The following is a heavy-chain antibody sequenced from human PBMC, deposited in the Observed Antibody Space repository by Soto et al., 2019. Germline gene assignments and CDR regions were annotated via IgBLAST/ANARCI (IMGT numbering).Heavy chain of an antibody. Sequence: QVQLVESGGAVVQPGRSLRLSCVASGFTFSSSGMYWVRQAPGKGLECVAVIWYDGSNKDYGESVKGRFTISRDNPKHTLYLQMNSLRAEDTAVYYCARMHPAGYYYGMDVWGRGTTVTVSS. CDR3: ARMHPAGYYYGMDV. J-gene: IGHJ6*02. CDR1: GFTFSSSG. V-gene: IGHV3-33*01. CDR2: IWYDGSNK.